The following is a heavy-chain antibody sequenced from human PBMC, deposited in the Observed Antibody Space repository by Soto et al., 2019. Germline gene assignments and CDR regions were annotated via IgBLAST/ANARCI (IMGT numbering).Heavy chain of an antibody. J-gene: IGHJ6*02. CDR2: ISSSSSYI. V-gene: IGHV3-21*01. CDR1: GFTFSSYS. D-gene: IGHD6-13*01. CDR3: GGEILSSSWDYYYYYGMDV. Sequence: EVQLVESGGGLVKPGGSLRLSCAASGFTFSSYSMNWVRQAPGKGLEWVSSISSSSSYIYYADSVKGRFTISRDNAKNSLYLQMNSLRAEETAVYYCGGEILSSSWDYYYYYGMDVWGQGTTVTVSS.